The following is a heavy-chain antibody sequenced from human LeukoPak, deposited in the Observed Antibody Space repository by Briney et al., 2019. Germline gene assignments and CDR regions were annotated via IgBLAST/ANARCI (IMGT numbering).Heavy chain of an antibody. CDR2: IKQDGSEK. J-gene: IGHJ4*02. CDR3: ARGDGYNQVDH. CDR1: GFTFSSYW. Sequence: GGSLRLSCAASGFTFSSYWMSWVRQAPGKGLEWVANIKQDGSEKYYADSVKGRFTISRDNSKNTLYLQMNSLRAEDTAVYYCARGDGYNQVDHWGQGTLVTVSS. D-gene: IGHD5-24*01. V-gene: IGHV3-7*01.